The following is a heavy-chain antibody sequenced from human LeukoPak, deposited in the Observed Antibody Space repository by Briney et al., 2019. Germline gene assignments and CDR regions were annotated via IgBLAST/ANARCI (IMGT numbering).Heavy chain of an antibody. CDR1: GFTFSSYG. J-gene: IGHJ5*02. D-gene: IGHD4-11*01. CDR3: ANIDYSGTYKWFDP. CDR2: IRYDGSNK. V-gene: IGHV3-30*02. Sequence: GGSLRLSCAASGFTFSSYGMHWVRQAPGKGLEWVAFIRYDGSNKYYADSVKGRFTISRDNSKNTLYLQMNSLRAEDTAVYYCANIDYSGTYKWFDPWGQGTLVTVSS.